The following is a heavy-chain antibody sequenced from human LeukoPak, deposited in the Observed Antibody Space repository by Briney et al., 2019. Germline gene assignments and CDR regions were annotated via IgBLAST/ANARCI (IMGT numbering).Heavy chain of an antibody. CDR3: AREGGYSYGLYDY. D-gene: IGHD5-18*01. J-gene: IGHJ4*02. V-gene: IGHV1-8*01. CDR2: MNPNSGNT. CDR1: AYTFTSYD. Sequence: GASVKVSCKASAYTFTSYDINWVRQANGQGIEWKGWMNPNSGNTGYAQKFQGRVTMTRNTSISTAYMELSSLRSEDTAVYYCAREGGYSYGLYDYWGQGTLVTVSS.